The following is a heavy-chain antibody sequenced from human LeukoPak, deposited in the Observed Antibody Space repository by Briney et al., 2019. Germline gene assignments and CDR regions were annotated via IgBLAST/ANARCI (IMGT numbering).Heavy chain of an antibody. J-gene: IGHJ4*02. V-gene: IGHV4-34*01. CDR2: INHSGST. CDR3: ARSYSNYVVD. Sequence: PSETLSLTCAVYGGSFSGYYWSWIRQPPGKGLEWIGEINHSGSTNYNPSLKSRVTISVDKSKNQFSLKLSSVTAADTAVYYCARSYSNYVVDWGQGTLVTVSP. CDR1: GGSFSGYY. D-gene: IGHD4-11*01.